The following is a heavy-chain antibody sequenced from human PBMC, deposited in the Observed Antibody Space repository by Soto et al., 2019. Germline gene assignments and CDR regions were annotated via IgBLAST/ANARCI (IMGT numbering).Heavy chain of an antibody. D-gene: IGHD3-10*01. CDR2: IYYSGGT. CDR1: GGSISNADYY. J-gene: IGHJ4*02. Sequence: QVQLQESGPGLVKPSQTLSLTCTVSGGSISNADYYWTWIRQHPGKGLEWIGYIYYSGGTYYNPSLESRVTMSVDTSKNQFSLKLSSATAADTAVYYCARAMVRGVLDYWGQGTLVTVSS. CDR3: ARAMVRGVLDY. V-gene: IGHV4-31*03.